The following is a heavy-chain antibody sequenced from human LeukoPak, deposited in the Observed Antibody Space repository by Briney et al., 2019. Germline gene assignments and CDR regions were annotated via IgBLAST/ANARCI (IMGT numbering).Heavy chain of an antibody. CDR2: FSAIDGSA. J-gene: IGHJ3*01. CDR1: GFTVSSYG. D-gene: IGHD6-13*01. Sequence: GGSLRLSCAASGFTVSSYGMTWVRLAPGKGLEWVSAFSAIDGSAQYAESVKGRFTISRDNSKNSLYLQMNSLRDEDTAVYYCAKARIAAAGTGAFDVWGQGTMVTVSS. V-gene: IGHV3-23*01. CDR3: AKARIAAAGTGAFDV.